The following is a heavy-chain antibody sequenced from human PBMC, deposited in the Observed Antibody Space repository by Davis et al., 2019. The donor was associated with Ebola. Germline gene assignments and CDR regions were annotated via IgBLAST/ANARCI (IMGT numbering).Heavy chain of an antibody. CDR1: GGSISSGSYY. Sequence: PSETLSLTCTVSGGSISSGSYYWSWIRQPAGKGLEWIGHIYTSGSTNYNPSLKSRVTISVDTSKNQFSLKLSSVTAADTAVYYCARDLVVTGLGYYYYGMDVWGQGTTVTVSS. CDR3: ARDLVVTGLGYYYYGMDV. CDR2: IYTSGST. J-gene: IGHJ6*02. V-gene: IGHV4-61*09. D-gene: IGHD2-8*02.